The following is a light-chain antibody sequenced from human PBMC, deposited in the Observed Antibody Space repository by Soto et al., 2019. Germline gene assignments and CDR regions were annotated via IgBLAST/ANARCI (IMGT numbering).Light chain of an antibody. CDR3: HQYNNWPPYT. V-gene: IGKV3-15*01. CDR1: QSVSSD. Sequence: EIVMTQSPDTLSVSPGERVTLSCRASQSVSSDLAWYQQKPGQAPRLLIYGASTRATDIAARFSRSGFGTEFTPAISSLLSEDFSVYYCHQYNNWPPYTFGQGTKLEIK. CDR2: GAS. J-gene: IGKJ2*01.